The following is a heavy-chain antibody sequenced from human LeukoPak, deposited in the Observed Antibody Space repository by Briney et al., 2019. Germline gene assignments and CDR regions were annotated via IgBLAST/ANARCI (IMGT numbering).Heavy chain of an antibody. CDR3: ASLIAARMPFDY. CDR1: GFTFSDYS. V-gene: IGHV3-48*01. J-gene: IGHJ4*02. CDR2: ISSSSNTI. Sequence: GGSLRLSCGASGFTFSDYSMNWVRQAPGKGLEWVAYISSSSNTIYYADSVKGRFTISRDNAKNSLYLQMNSLRAEDTAVYYCASLIAARMPFDYWGQGTLVTVSS. D-gene: IGHD6-6*01.